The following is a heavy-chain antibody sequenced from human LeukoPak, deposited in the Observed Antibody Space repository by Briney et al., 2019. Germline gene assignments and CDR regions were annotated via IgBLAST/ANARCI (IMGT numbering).Heavy chain of an antibody. CDR2: IIPIFGTA. D-gene: IGHD2-2*01. CDR1: GYTFTSYD. J-gene: IGHJ6*03. V-gene: IGHV1-69*13. Sequence: SVKVSCKASGYTFTSYDINWVRQAPGQGLEWMGGIIPIFGTANYAQKFQGRVTITADESTSTAYMELSSLRSEDTAVYYCARVVVVPAAILTYYYYYMDVWGKGTTVTVSS. CDR3: ARVVVVPAAILTYYYYYMDV.